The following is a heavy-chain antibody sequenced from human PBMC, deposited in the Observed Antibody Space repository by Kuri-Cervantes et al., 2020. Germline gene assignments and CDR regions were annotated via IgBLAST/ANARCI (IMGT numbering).Heavy chain of an antibody. CDR2: INHSGST. J-gene: IGHJ3*02. D-gene: IGHD3-3*01. CDR1: GGSFSGYY. CDR3: ARGPDSDYDFWSGYYPDAFDI. V-gene: IGHV4-34*01. Sequence: GSLRLSCAVYGGSFSGYYWSWIRQSPGKGLEWIGEINHSGSTNYNPSLKSRVTISVDTSKNQFSLKLSSVTAADTAVYYCARGPDSDYDFWSGYYPDAFDIWGQGTMVTVSS.